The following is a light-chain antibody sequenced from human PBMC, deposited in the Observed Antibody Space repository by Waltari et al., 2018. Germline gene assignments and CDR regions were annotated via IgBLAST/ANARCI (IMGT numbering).Light chain of an antibody. CDR3: CSYTSNSFSYV. J-gene: IGLJ1*01. Sequence: QSALTQPASVSGSPGQSIAISCTGTSSDVGVHNSVSWYQQHPGKAPKLTIYEVSNRPSGVSTRFSGSKSGNTASLTISGLQAEDEADYYCCSYTSNSFSYVFGTGTKVTVL. CDR2: EVS. V-gene: IGLV2-14*01. CDR1: SSDVGVHNS.